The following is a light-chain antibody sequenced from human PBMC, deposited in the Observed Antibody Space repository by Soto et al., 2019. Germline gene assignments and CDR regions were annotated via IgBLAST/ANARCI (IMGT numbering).Light chain of an antibody. CDR1: QSVSSY. V-gene: IGKV3-11*01. J-gene: IGKJ4*01. Sequence: EIVLTQSPATLSLSPGERATLSCRASQSVSSYLAWYQQKPGQAPRLLIYDASNRATGIPARFSGSGSGTDFTLTISSLEPEDFAVYYCQQRSNFRVTFGGGTKVEIK. CDR2: DAS. CDR3: QQRSNFRVT.